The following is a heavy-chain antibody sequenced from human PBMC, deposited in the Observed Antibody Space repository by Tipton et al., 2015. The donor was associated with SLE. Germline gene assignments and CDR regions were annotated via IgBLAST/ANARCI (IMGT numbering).Heavy chain of an antibody. V-gene: IGHV4-59*11. J-gene: IGHJ6*03. CDR2: IYYSGST. D-gene: IGHD6-13*01. CDR3: ARLWVAAAAWAYYYYMDV. CDR1: GGSISSHY. Sequence: TLSLTCTVSGGSISSHYWSWIRQPPGKGLEWIGYIYYSGSTNYNPSLKSRVTISVDTSKNQFSLKLSSVTAADTAVYYCARLWVAAAAWAYYYYMDVWGKGTTVTVSS.